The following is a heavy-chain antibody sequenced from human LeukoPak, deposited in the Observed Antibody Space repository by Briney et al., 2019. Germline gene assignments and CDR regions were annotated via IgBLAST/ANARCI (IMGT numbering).Heavy chain of an antibody. J-gene: IGHJ4*02. V-gene: IGHV3-9*01. CDR1: GFTFDDYA. CDR2: ITWNSGDI. Sequence: GGSLRLSCAASGFTFDDYAMHWVRQAPGKGLEWVSGITWNSGDIGYADSVKGRFTISRDNAKNSLYLQMNSLRAEDTALYYCAKGGYSYGYFDYWGQGILVTVSS. D-gene: IGHD5-18*01. CDR3: AKGGYSYGYFDY.